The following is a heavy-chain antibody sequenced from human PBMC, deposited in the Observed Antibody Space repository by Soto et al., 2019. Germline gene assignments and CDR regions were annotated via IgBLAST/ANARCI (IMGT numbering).Heavy chain of an antibody. J-gene: IGHJ6*02. V-gene: IGHV3-48*01. CDR3: ARDGIYYGDYVDYYYGMDV. Sequence: GGSLRLSCAASGFTFSSYSMNWVRQAPGKGLEWVSYISSSSSTIYYADSVKGRFTISRDNAKNSLYLQMNSLRAEDTAVYYCARDGIYYGDYVDYYYGMDVWGQGTTVTVSS. D-gene: IGHD4-17*01. CDR1: GFTFSSYS. CDR2: ISSSSSTI.